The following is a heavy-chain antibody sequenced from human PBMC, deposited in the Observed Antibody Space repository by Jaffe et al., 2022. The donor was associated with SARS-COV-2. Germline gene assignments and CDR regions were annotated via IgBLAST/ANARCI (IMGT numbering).Heavy chain of an antibody. D-gene: IGHD2-15*01. J-gene: IGHJ3*02. CDR1: GYSISSGYY. CDR2: IYHSGSA. Sequence: QVQLQESGPGLVKPSETLSLTCTVSGYSISSGYYWGWIRQSPGKGLEWIGSIYHSGSAYYTPSLRSRVTISLDTSKNHLSLKLTSVTAADTALYYCARPRKAGSVANTFDTWGQGTMVTVSS. V-gene: IGHV4-38-2*02. CDR3: ARPRKAGSVANTFDT.